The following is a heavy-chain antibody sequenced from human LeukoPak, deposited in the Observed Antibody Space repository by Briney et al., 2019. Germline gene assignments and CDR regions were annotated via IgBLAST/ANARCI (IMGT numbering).Heavy chain of an antibody. CDR1: GGSISSYY. CDR3: ARATLGRYCSSTSCYYFDY. CDR2: IYYSGST. Sequence: SETLSLTCTVSGGSISSYYWSWIRQHPGKGLEWIGYIYYSGSTYYNPSLKSRVTISVDTSKNQFSLKLSSVTAADTAVYYCARATLGRYCSSTSCYYFDYWGQGTLVTVSS. V-gene: IGHV4-59*06. D-gene: IGHD2-2*01. J-gene: IGHJ4*02.